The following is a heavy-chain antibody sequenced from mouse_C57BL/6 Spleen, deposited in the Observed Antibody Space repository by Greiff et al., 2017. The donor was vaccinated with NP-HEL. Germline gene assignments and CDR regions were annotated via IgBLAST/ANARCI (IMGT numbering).Heavy chain of an antibody. J-gene: IGHJ1*03. CDR1: GYAFSSYW. V-gene: IGHV1-80*01. CDR2: IYPGDGDT. D-gene: IGHD1-1*02. CDR3: AREAYGNYGYFDV. Sequence: VQLQQSGAELVKPGASVKISCKASGYAFSSYWMNWVKQRPGKGLEWIGQIYPGDGDTNYNGKFKGKATLTADKSSSTAYMQLSSLTSEDSAVYCWAREAYGNYGYFDVWGTGTTVTVSS.